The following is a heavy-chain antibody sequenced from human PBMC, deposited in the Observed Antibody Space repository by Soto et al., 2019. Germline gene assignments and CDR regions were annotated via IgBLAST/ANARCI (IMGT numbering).Heavy chain of an antibody. J-gene: IGHJ4*02. CDR2: IYHSGST. Sequence: SETLSLTCAVSGGSISSGGYSWSWIRQPPGKGLEWIGYIYHSGSTYYNPSLKSRVTISVDRSTNQFSLKLSSVTAADTAVYYCARRNDYVYYFDYWGQGTLVTVSS. D-gene: IGHD4-17*01. V-gene: IGHV4-30-2*01. CDR1: GGSISSGGYS. CDR3: ARRNDYVYYFDY.